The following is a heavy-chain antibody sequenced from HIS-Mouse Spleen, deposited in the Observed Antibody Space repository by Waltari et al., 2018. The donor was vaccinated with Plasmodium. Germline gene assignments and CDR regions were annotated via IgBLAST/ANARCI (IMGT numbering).Heavy chain of an antibody. J-gene: IGHJ2*01. Sequence: EVQLVESGGGLVQPGGSLRLSCAASGLTFSSYWMSWVRQAPGKGWEWVANIKQDGSEKYYVDSVKGRFTISRDNAKNSLYLQMNSLRAEDTAVYYCASSWYWYFDLWGRGTLVTVSS. V-gene: IGHV3-7*01. D-gene: IGHD6-13*01. CDR3: ASSWYWYFDL. CDR1: GLTFSSYW. CDR2: IKQDGSEK.